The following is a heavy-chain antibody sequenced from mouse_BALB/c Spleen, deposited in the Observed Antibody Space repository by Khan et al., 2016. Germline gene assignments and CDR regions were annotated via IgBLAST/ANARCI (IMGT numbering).Heavy chain of an antibody. CDR3: ASKVYYFGD. CDR1: GFTFSSYA. V-gene: IGHV5-6-5*01. J-gene: IGHJ2*01. Sequence: EVELVESGGGLVKPGGSLKLSCAVSGFTFSSYAMSWVRQTPEKRLEWVASISSGGSTFFPDILKGRFTISRDNARNILYLLMSSMRSDDTVMYLCASKVYYFGDWGQGSTLTLSS. CDR2: ISSGGST.